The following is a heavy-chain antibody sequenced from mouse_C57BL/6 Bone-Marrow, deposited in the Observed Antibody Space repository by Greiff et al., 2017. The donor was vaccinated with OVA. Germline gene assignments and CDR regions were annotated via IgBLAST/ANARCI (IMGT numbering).Heavy chain of an antibody. J-gene: IGHJ4*01. CDR3: ARSGVLLLGIMDY. CDR1: GYTFTSYW. D-gene: IGHD1-1*01. CDR2: ILPGSGST. V-gene: IGHV1-9*01. Sequence: VQLQQPGAELVKPGASVKVSCKASGYTFTSYWMHWVKQRPGQGLEWIGEILPGSGSTNYNEKFKGKATFTADTSSNTAYMQLSSLTTEDSAIYYCARSGVLLLGIMDYWGQGTSVTVSS.